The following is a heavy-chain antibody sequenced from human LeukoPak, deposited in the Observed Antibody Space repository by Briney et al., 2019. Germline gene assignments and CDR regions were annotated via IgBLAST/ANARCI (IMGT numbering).Heavy chain of an antibody. Sequence: PSETLSLTCTVSSDSVSSGGDYWSWLRQHPGEGLEWLGYVHYTGSTYCNPSVESRIPITVGTSKSLFSLRLCSVTAADTAVYYCARGYSSGSYFHPTDSFDIWGQGTMVTVSS. CDR1: SDSVSSGGDY. V-gene: IGHV4-31*03. J-gene: IGHJ3*02. CDR2: VHYTGST. D-gene: IGHD3-10*01. CDR3: ARGYSSGSYFHPTDSFDI.